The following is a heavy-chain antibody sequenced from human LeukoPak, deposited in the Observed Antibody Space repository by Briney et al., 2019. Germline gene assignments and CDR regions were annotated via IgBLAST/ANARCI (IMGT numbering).Heavy chain of an antibody. V-gene: IGHV3-21*01. CDR3: ARVSGWQQPVQSFDY. J-gene: IGHJ4*02. D-gene: IGHD6-13*01. Sequence: GGSLRLSCAASGVTFSSYSMNWVRQAPGKGLEWVSSISSSSSYIYYADSVKGRFTISRDNAKNSLYLQMNSLRAEDTAVYYCARVSGWQQPVQSFDYWGQGTLVTVSS. CDR2: ISSSSSYI. CDR1: GVTFSSYS.